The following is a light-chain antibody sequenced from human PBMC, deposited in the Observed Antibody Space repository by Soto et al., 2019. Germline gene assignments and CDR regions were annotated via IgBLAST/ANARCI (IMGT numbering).Light chain of an antibody. Sequence: QSVLTQPASVSGSPGQSITIYCTVTSSVVGSYNLVSWYQQHPGKAPKLMIYEGSKRPSVVSNRFSGSKSGNTASLTISGLQAEDEADYYCCSYAGSSTYVFGTGTKVTVL. CDR3: CSYAGSSTYV. J-gene: IGLJ1*01. CDR1: SSVVGSYNL. CDR2: EGS. V-gene: IGLV2-23*01.